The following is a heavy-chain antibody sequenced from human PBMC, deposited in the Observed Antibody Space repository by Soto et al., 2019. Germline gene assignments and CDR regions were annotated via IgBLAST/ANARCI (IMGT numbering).Heavy chain of an antibody. V-gene: IGHV3-30-3*01. CDR2: ISYDGSNK. Sequence: QVQLVESGGGVVQPGRSLRLSCAASGFTFSSYAMHWVRQAPGKGLEWVAVISYDGSNKYYADSVKGRFTISRDNSKNTLYLQMNSLRAEDTAVYYCAREGVIGWELLGGFDYWGHGTLVTVSS. CDR1: GFTFSSYA. CDR3: AREGVIGWELLGGFDY. D-gene: IGHD1-26*01. J-gene: IGHJ4*01.